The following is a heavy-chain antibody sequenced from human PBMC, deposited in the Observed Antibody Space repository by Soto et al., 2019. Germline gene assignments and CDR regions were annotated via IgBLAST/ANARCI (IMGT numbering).Heavy chain of an antibody. CDR3: TTGRYCSGGSCYHFDY. CDR1: GFTFSNAW. Sequence: GGSLRLSCAASGFTFSNAWMSWVRQAPGKGLEWVGRIKSKTDGGTTDYAAPVKGRFTISRDDSKNTLYLQMNSLETEDTAVYYCTTGRYCSGGSCYHFDYWGQGTLVTV. V-gene: IGHV3-15*01. CDR2: IKSKTDGGTT. J-gene: IGHJ4*02. D-gene: IGHD2-15*01.